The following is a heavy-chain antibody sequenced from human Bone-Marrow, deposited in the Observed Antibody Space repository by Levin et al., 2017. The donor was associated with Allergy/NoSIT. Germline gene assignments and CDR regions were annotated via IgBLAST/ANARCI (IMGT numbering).Heavy chain of an antibody. V-gene: IGHV1-18*01. CDR2: ISVYNGFP. J-gene: IGHJ5*02. CDR3: ARQARATMRSWFDP. CDR1: GYPFTNHD. Sequence: PRASVKVSCKTSGYPFTNHDINWVRQAPGQGLEWMGWISVYNGFPHYAQKFQGRVTMTTDTSTSTAYMELRSLRSDDTAVYYCARQARATMRSWFDPWGQGTLVAVSS. D-gene: IGHD2-2*01.